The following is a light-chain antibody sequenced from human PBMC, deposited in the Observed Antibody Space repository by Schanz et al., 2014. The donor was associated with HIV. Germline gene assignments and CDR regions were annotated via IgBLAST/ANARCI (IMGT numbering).Light chain of an antibody. CDR2: GAS. CDR3: QQYGGSPT. Sequence: EIVLTQSPGILSLSPGENATVSCRASQRVSSSYFAWYQQQPGQGPRLVIFGASSRATGIPDRFSGSGSGTDFTLTISRLEPADIAVYYCQQYGGSPTFGQGTKVEIK. V-gene: IGKV3-20*01. J-gene: IGKJ1*01. CDR1: QRVSSSY.